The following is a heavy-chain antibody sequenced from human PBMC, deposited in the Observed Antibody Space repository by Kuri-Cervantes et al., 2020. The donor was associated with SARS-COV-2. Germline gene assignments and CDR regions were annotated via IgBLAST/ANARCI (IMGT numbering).Heavy chain of an antibody. CDR1: GFTFSSYG. J-gene: IGHJ6*02. CDR3: AREYGSGSYFPDYYYGMDV. V-gene: IGHV3-33*01. D-gene: IGHD3-10*01. CDR2: IWYDGSNK. Sequence: GGSLRLSCAASGFTFSSYGMHWVRQAPGKGLEWVAVIWYDGSNKYYADSVKGRFTISRDNSKNTLYLQMNSLRAEDTAVYYCAREYGSGSYFPDYYYGMDVWGRGTTVTVSS.